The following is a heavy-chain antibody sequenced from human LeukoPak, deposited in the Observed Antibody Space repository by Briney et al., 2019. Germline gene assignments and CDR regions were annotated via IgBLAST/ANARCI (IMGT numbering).Heavy chain of an antibody. V-gene: IGHV3-23*01. Sequence: GGSLRLSCAASGFTFSSYAINWVRQPPGKGLEWVSTVSGSGISTYYADSVKGRFTISRDNSRNTLYLQMNSLRAEDTALYYCVKGDNNILTGYYNSFDYWGQGTLVTVSS. D-gene: IGHD3-9*01. CDR3: VKGDNNILTGYYNSFDY. CDR1: GFTFSSYA. CDR2: VSGSGIST. J-gene: IGHJ4*02.